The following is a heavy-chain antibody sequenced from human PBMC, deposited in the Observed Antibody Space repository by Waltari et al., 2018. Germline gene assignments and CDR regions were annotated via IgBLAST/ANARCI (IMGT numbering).Heavy chain of an antibody. V-gene: IGHV3-21*01. Sequence: EVQLVESGGGLVKPGGSLRLSCAASGFTFSSYSMNWVRQAPGKGLEWVSSISSSSSYIYYADSVKGRFTISRDNAKNSLYLQMNSLRAEDTAVYYCAREWGSIAVAGTEVDYWGQGTLVTVSS. D-gene: IGHD6-19*01. J-gene: IGHJ4*02. CDR2: ISSSSSYI. CDR1: GFTFSSYS. CDR3: AREWGSIAVAGTEVDY.